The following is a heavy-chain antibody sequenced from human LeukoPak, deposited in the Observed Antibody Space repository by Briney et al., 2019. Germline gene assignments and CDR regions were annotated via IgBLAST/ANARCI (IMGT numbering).Heavy chain of an antibody. CDR1: GGSISSSSYY. V-gene: IGHV4-39*01. CDR3: ARVSTARITYAFDI. J-gene: IGHJ3*02. D-gene: IGHD2/OR15-2a*01. CDR2: IYYSGST. Sequence: SETLPLTCTVSGGSISSSSYYWGWIRQPPGKGLEWIGSIYYSGSTYYNPSLKSRVTISVDTSKNQFSLKLSSVTAADTAVYYCARVSTARITYAFDIWGQGTMVTVSS.